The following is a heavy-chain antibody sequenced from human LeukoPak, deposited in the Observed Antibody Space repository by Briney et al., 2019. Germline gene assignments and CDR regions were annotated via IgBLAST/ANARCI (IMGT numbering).Heavy chain of an antibody. CDR1: GFTFSSYE. Sequence: GGSLRLSCAASGFTFSSYEMNWVRQAPGKGLEWVSYISSSGSTTYYADSVKGRFTISRDNSKNTLYLQVNSLRAEDTAVYYCARRVDYYDSSGYQSVYFDYWAQGTLVTVSS. D-gene: IGHD3-22*01. J-gene: IGHJ4*02. CDR3: ARRVDYYDSSGYQSVYFDY. CDR2: ISSSGSTT. V-gene: IGHV3-48*03.